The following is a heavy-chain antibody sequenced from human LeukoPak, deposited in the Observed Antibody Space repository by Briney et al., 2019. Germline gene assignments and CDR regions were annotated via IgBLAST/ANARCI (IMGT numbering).Heavy chain of an antibody. CDR1: GGSFSGYY. Sequence: SETLSLTCAVYGGSFSGYYWSWIRQPPGKGLEWIGEINHSGSTNYNPSLKSQVTISVDTSKNQFSLKLSSVTAADTAVYYCARGLYYDFWSGYSPAGDYWGQGTLVTVSS. J-gene: IGHJ4*02. V-gene: IGHV4-34*01. CDR3: ARGLYYDFWSGYSPAGDY. CDR2: INHSGST. D-gene: IGHD3-3*01.